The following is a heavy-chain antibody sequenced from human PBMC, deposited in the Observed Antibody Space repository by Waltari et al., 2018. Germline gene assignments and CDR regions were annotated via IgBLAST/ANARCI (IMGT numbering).Heavy chain of an antibody. J-gene: IGHJ3*02. CDR1: GYSFTSYW. CDR3: ARSYCGGDCYYAEDAFDI. CDR2: IYPGDSDT. Sequence: EVQLVQSGAEVKKPGESLKISCKGSGYSFTSYWIGWVRQMPGKGLEWMGIIYPGDSDTRYSPSFQGQVTISADKSISTAYLQWSSLKASDTAMYYCARSYCGGDCYYAEDAFDIWGQGTMVTVSS. V-gene: IGHV5-51*01. D-gene: IGHD2-21*02.